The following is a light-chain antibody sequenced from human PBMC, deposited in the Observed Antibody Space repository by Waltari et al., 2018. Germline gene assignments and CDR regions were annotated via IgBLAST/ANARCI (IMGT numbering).Light chain of an antibody. CDR3: QNHERLPAT. Sequence: VALTQSPGTLTLSPGERATLACRASQRISKSLVWYQQRPGQAPRLLIYAASTRATGIPDRFSGSGFGTDFSLTISRLEPEDFAVYYCQNHERLPATFGQGTRVEIK. CDR1: QRISKS. CDR2: AAS. V-gene: IGKV3-20*01. J-gene: IGKJ1*01.